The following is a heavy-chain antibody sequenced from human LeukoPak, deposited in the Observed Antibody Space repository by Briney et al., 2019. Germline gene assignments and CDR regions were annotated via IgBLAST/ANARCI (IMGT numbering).Heavy chain of an antibody. CDR3: ARVNINNWHSCDY. J-gene: IGHJ4*02. D-gene: IGHD1-1*01. V-gene: IGHV4-4*02. CDR1: GASIDSHSW. Sequence: EPSETLSLTCAVSGASIDSHSWWGWVRQPPGKGLEWIGEIYHSGSPNYNPSLKSRVTISVDKSRNHFSLNLSSVTAADTAVYYCARVNINNWHSCDYWGQGTLVTVSS. CDR2: IYHSGSP.